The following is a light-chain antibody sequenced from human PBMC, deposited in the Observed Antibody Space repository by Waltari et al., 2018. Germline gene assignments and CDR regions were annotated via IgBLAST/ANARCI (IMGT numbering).Light chain of an antibody. V-gene: IGLV4-69*01. Sequence: QVVLTQSPSASASLGASVKLICTPSSGHSSYAITWHQQEPEKGPRYLMKLKSDGSHTKGDGIPDRFSGSSSGAERYLTISSLQPDDEADYYCQTWGSDIGVVFGGGTKLTVL. CDR1: SGHSSYA. CDR2: LKSDGSH. CDR3: QTWGSDIGVV. J-gene: IGLJ3*02.